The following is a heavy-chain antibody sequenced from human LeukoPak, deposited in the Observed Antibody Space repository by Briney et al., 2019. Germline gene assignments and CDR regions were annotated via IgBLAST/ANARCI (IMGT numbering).Heavy chain of an antibody. Sequence: GESLKISCKGSGYSFTNYWIGWVRQMPGKGLEWMGIIYPGDSETRYSPSFQGQVTISADKSISTAYLQWSSLKASDTAMYYCAGWVGATSRGLRYWGQGTLVTVSS. V-gene: IGHV5-51*01. CDR1: GYSFTNYW. J-gene: IGHJ4*02. D-gene: IGHD1-26*01. CDR3: AGWVGATSRGLRY. CDR2: IYPGDSET.